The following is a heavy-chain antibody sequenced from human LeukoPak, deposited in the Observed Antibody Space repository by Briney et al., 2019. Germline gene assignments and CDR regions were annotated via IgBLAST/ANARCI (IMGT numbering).Heavy chain of an antibody. J-gene: IGHJ4*02. D-gene: IGHD3-3*01. V-gene: IGHV4-31*03. CDR1: GGSLNSDGHY. Sequence: PSETLSLTCTVSGGSLNSDGHYWSWVRQHPGKGPEWIGYIYYNGSTYYNPSLKSRITILVDMSKNQFSLKLSSVTAADTAVYYCARDRYEFDYWGQGTLVTVSS. CDR3: ARDRYEFDY. CDR2: IYYNGST.